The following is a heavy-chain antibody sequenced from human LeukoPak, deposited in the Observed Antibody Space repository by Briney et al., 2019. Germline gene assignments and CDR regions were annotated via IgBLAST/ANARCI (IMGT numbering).Heavy chain of an antibody. CDR1: GFIFSSYG. V-gene: IGHV3-33*01. Sequence: GRSLRLSCAASGFIFSSYGMHWVRQAPGKGLEWVALIWYDVSNEYYTDSVKGRLTISRANSKNTLYLKMNSLRAEDTAVYYCARVPYCSGGRCSSWIDHWGQGTLVTVSS. J-gene: IGHJ4*02. D-gene: IGHD2-15*01. CDR2: IWYDVSNE. CDR3: ARVPYCSGGRCSSWIDH.